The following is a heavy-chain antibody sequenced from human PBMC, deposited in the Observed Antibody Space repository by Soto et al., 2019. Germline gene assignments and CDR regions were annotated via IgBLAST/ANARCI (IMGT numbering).Heavy chain of an antibody. V-gene: IGHV1-18*01. CDR2: ISAYNGNT. Sequence: QVQLVQSGAEVKNPGASVKVSCKASGYTFTRYGISWVRQAPGQGLEWMGRISAYNGNTNYAQKLQGRVTMTTDTSTSTAYMELRSLRSDDTAVYYCARDRGYNWNYGWFDPWGQGTKVTVSS. D-gene: IGHD1-7*01. CDR3: ARDRGYNWNYGWFDP. CDR1: GYTFTRYG. J-gene: IGHJ5*02.